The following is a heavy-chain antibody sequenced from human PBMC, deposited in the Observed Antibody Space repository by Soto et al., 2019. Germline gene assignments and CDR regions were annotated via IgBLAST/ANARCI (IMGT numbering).Heavy chain of an antibody. Sequence: SETLSLTCVVSGGSLSSYYWSWIRQPPGKGLEWIGYIYYSGSTNYNPSLKSRVTISVDRSKNQFSLNLSSVTAADTAVYYCARGMTTVTTYDYWGQGTLVTVSS. V-gene: IGHV4-59*12. J-gene: IGHJ4*02. CDR2: IYYSGST. CDR3: ARGMTTVTTYDY. D-gene: IGHD4-4*01. CDR1: GGSLSSYY.